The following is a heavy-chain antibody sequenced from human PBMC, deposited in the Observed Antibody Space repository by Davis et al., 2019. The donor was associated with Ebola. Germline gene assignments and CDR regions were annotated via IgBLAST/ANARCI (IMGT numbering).Heavy chain of an antibody. J-gene: IGHJ4*02. CDR3: AKDQRVGYYDSREDYYFDY. D-gene: IGHD3-22*01. CDR1: GFTFSSYW. V-gene: IGHV3-23*01. CDR2: ISGSGGST. Sequence: GGSLRLSCAASGFTFSSYWMHWVRQAPGKGLEWVSAISGSGGSTYYADSVKGRFTISRDNSKNTLYLQMNSLRAEDTAVYYCAKDQRVGYYDSREDYYFDYWGQGTLVTVSS.